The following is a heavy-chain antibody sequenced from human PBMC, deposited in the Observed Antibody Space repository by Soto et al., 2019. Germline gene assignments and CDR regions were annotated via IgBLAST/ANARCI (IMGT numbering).Heavy chain of an antibody. Sequence: GASVKVSCKASGGTFSSYAISWVRQAPGQGLEWMGGIIPIFGTANYAQKFQGRVTITADESTSTAYMELSSLRSEDTAVYYCARPRQTIIAAAGTLYYYYGMDVWGQGTTVTVSS. CDR2: IIPIFGTA. J-gene: IGHJ6*02. CDR3: ARPRQTIIAAAGTLYYYYGMDV. V-gene: IGHV1-69*13. D-gene: IGHD6-13*01. CDR1: GGTFSSYA.